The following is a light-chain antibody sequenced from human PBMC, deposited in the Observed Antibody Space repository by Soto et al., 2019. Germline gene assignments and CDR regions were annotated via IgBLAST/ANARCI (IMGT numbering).Light chain of an antibody. Sequence: EGVVTQSPSTLSVYQGERASRSCGASPSIGTNSAWYHQKPGQAPRLLIYGASTRATGIPARFSGSGSGTEFTLTISSLQSEDFAVYYCPQYNNWPRTFGQGTKVDIK. J-gene: IGKJ1*01. V-gene: IGKV3-15*01. CDR2: GAS. CDR3: PQYNNWPRT. CDR1: PSIGTN.